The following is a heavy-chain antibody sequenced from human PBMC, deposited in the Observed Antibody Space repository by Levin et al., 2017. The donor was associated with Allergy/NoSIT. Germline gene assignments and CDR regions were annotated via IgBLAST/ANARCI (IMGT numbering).Heavy chain of an antibody. CDR1: GGTFSSYA. V-gene: IGHV1-69*13. CDR3: ARKLSSGNYGGWFDP. CDR2: IIPIFGTA. Sequence: AASVKVSCKASGGTFSSYAISWVRQAPGQGLEWMGGIIPIFGTANYAQKFQGRVTITADESTSTAYMELSSLRSEDTAVYYCARKLSSGNYGGWFDPWGQGTLVTVSS. D-gene: IGHD1-26*01. J-gene: IGHJ5*02.